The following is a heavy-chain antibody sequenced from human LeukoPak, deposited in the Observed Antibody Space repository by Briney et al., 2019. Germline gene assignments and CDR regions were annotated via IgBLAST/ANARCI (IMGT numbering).Heavy chain of an antibody. CDR2: IYCSGST. CDR1: GGSIISYY. D-gene: IGHD3-3*02. V-gene: IGHV4-59*01. J-gene: IGHJ4*02. Sequence: SETLSLTCTVSGGSIISYYWSWIRQPPGKGLEWIGYIYCSGSTNYNPSLKSRVTISVDTSKNQFSLKLTSVTAADTAVYYCARGRREHFWSGHYFDYWGQGTLLTVSS. CDR3: ARGRREHFWSGHYFDY.